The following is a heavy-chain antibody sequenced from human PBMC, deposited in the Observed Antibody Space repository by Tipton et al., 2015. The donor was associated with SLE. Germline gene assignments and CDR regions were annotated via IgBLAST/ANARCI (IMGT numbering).Heavy chain of an antibody. CDR3: ARAKSAMGSYDT. V-gene: IGHV4-38-2*02. D-gene: IGHD2-21*01. Sequence: LRLSCNVSGYSVSNAYYWGWTRQPPGKGLEWIGSLYHSGSAFYNPSIKSRVTISLDTSKSQFSLRLDSVTDADTAIYFCARAKSAMGSYDTWGQGAQVTVSS. CDR2: LYHSGSA. J-gene: IGHJ5*02. CDR1: GYSVSNAYY.